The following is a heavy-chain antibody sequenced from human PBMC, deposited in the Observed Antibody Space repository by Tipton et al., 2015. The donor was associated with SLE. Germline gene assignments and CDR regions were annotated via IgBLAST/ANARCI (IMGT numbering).Heavy chain of an antibody. CDR2: IYYGGTI. Sequence: TLSLTCNVSVYSISSSHWWGWIRRPPGKGLEWIGHIYYGGTIYYNPSLKSRVTMSIDTSKNQFSLKLSSVTDVDTAVYYCAQAHLWGSYRYASDIWGQGTMVTVSS. D-gene: IGHD3-16*02. J-gene: IGHJ3*02. CDR1: VYSISSSHW. CDR3: AQAHLWGSYRYASDI. V-gene: IGHV4-28*02.